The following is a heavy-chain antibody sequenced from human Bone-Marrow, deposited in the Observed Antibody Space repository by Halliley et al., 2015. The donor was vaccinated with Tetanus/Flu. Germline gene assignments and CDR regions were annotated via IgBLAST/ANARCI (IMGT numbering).Heavy chain of an antibody. CDR3: ARAIAEAGTGFDN. Sequence: QLVQSGAEVKKPGESLKISCKGSGNSFNTYWIAWVRQVPGKGLEWMGIIYPGDSDTRYSPSFQGQVTISADRSISTAYLQWSRRRAADTALYYCARAIAEAGTGFDNWGQGTLVTVSS. D-gene: IGHD6-19*01. CDR1: GNSFNTYW. J-gene: IGHJ4*02. V-gene: IGHV5-51*03. CDR2: IYPGDSDT.